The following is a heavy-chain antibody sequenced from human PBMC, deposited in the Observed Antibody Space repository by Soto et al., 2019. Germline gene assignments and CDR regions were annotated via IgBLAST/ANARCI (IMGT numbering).Heavy chain of an antibody. Sequence: EVQLVESGGGLVKPGGSLRLSCVVSGFTFSSYRMNWVRQAPGKGLEWVSSMSSSSSYIEYVDSVKRRFTISRDNAKNSLYLQMNSLRAEDTAVYYCARARGDYLFDYWGQGTLVTVSS. V-gene: IGHV3-21*01. CDR2: MSSSSSYI. CDR3: ARARGDYLFDY. CDR1: GFTFSSYR. D-gene: IGHD4-17*01. J-gene: IGHJ4*02.